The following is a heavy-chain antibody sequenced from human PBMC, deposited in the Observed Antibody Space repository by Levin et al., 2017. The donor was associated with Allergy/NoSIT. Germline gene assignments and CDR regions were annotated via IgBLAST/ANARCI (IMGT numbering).Heavy chain of an antibody. CDR2: INSDGSSI. CDR3: AKEDTSLAYSSCMDV. CDR1: GFTIDSHW. Sequence: GESLKISCVASGFTIDSHWMHWVRLVPGKGLTWVARINSDGSSIAYAGSVRGRFTISRDNAKNVLYLQMNSLRAEDTAMYYCAKEDTSLAYSSCMDVWGQGTTVTVSS. J-gene: IGHJ6*02. V-gene: IGHV3-74*01. D-gene: IGHD2-15*01.